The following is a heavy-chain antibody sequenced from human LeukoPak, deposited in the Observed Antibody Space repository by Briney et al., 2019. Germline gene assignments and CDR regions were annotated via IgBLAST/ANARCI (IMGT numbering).Heavy chain of an antibody. CDR3: ARFTSHCSGGSCYPDY. D-gene: IGHD2-15*01. CDR2: IYHSGST. CDR1: GYSISSGYY. J-gene: IGHJ4*02. Sequence: SETLSLTCTVSGYSISSGYYWGWIRQPPGKGLEWIGSIYHSGSTYYNPSLKSRFPISVDRSKNQFSLKLSSVTAADTAVYYCARFTSHCSGGSCYPDYWGQGTLVTVSS. V-gene: IGHV4-38-2*02.